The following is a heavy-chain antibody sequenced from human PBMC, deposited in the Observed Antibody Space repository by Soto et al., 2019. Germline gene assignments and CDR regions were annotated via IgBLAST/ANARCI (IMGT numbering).Heavy chain of an antibody. D-gene: IGHD2-2*01. CDR2: INPSGGST. CDR3: ARDPCIVVVPAATPLPRRGCGMDV. Sequence: GASVKVSCKASGYTFTSYYMHWVRQAPGQGLEWMGIINPSGGSTSYAQKFQGRVTMTRDTSTSTVYMELSSLRSEDTAVYYCARDPCIVVVPAATPLPRRGCGMDVWGQGITVTVSS. J-gene: IGHJ6*02. V-gene: IGHV1-46*01. CDR1: GYTFTSYY.